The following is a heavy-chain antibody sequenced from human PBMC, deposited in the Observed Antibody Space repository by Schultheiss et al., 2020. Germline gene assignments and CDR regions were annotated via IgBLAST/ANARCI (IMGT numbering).Heavy chain of an antibody. CDR1: GYSFTNYW. J-gene: IGHJ3*02. Sequence: GESLKISFQGSGYSFTNYWIGWVRQVPGKGLEWMGIIYPGDSDTRYSPSFQGQVTISADKSISTAYLQWSSLKASDTAMYYCARYMRANQNAFDIWGQGTMVTVSS. V-gene: IGHV5-51*01. CDR2: IYPGDSDT. D-gene: IGHD2-2*01. CDR3: ARYMRANQNAFDI.